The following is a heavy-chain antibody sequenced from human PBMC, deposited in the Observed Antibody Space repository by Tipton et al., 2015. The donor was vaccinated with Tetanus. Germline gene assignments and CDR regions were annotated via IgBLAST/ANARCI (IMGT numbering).Heavy chain of an antibody. J-gene: IGHJ5*02. Sequence: LRLSCTVSGGSIASQYWSWIRQPAGKGLEWIGRTHIRGTTTYNPSLKSRVTISVDTSENQMSLRLTSVTAADTAVYYCARDRGDTGTVNWFDPWGQGTLVTVSS. CDR2: THIRGTT. D-gene: IGHD1-1*01. CDR1: GGSIASQY. CDR3: ARDRGDTGTVNWFDP. V-gene: IGHV4-4*07.